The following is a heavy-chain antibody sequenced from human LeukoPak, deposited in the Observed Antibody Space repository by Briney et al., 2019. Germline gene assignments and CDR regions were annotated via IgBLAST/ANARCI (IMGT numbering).Heavy chain of an antibody. Sequence: GESLKISCKGSGYSFTSYWIGWVRQMPGKGLEWMGTIYPGDSDTRYSPSFQGQVTISADKSISTAYLQWSSLKASDTAMYYCARHGMDTAMVREFYPYYYYMDVWGKGTTVTVSS. D-gene: IGHD5-18*01. V-gene: IGHV5-51*01. CDR1: GYSFTSYW. J-gene: IGHJ6*03. CDR3: ARHGMDTAMVREFYPYYYYMDV. CDR2: IYPGDSDT.